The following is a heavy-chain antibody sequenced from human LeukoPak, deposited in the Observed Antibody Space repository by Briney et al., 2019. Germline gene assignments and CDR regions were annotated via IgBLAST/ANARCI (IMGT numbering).Heavy chain of an antibody. J-gene: IGHJ4*02. Sequence: PGRSLRLSCAASGFTFSSYAMHWVRQAPGKGLEWVAVISYDGSNKYYADSVKGRFTISRDNAKNSLYLQMNSLRVEDTAVYYCARVDFGELPRMGYWGQGTLVTVSS. D-gene: IGHD3-10*01. V-gene: IGHV3-30-3*01. CDR1: GFTFSSYA. CDR3: ARVDFGELPRMGY. CDR2: ISYDGSNK.